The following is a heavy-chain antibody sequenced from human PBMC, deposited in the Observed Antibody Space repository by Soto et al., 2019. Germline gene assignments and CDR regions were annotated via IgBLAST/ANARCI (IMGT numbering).Heavy chain of an antibody. V-gene: IGHV4-59*12. Sequence: SETLSLTCTVSGGSIRDYYWSWVRQPPGKGLEWIGYIYDSGTTNYNPSLKSRVTISIDPSKIQFSLRLTSVTAADTAVYYCARVSGSYYYGMDVWGQGTTVTVSS. CDR3: ARVSGSYYYGMDV. CDR2: IYDSGTT. J-gene: IGHJ6*02. D-gene: IGHD1-26*01. CDR1: GGSIRDYY.